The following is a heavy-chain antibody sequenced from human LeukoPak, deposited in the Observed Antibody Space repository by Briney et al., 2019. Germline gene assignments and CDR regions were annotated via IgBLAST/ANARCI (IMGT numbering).Heavy chain of an antibody. CDR3: ATRDAFDI. J-gene: IGHJ3*02. V-gene: IGHV5-51*01. Sequence: GESLKISCKGSGYIFTTHWIGWVRQMPGKGLEWMGIIYPGDSDTRYSPSFQGQVTISVDKSISTAYLQRSSLKASDTAMYYCATRDAFDIWGQGTMVTVSS. CDR1: GYIFTTHW. CDR2: IYPGDSDT.